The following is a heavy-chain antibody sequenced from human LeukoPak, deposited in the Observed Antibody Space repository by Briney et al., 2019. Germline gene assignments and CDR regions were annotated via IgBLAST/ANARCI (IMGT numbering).Heavy chain of an antibody. CDR2: IWYDGRNQ. Sequence: PGGSLRLSCAASGFTFSSYAMHWVRQAQGKGLEWVAVIWYDGRNQYYADSVKGRFTISRDNSKNTLYLQMNSLRAEDTALYYCARTYYHMDVWGKGATVTVSS. J-gene: IGHJ6*03. V-gene: IGHV3-33*01. CDR1: GFTFSSYA. CDR3: ARTYYHMDV.